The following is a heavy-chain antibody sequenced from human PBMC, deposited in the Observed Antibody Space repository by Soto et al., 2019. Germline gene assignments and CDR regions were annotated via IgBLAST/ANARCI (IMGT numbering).Heavy chain of an antibody. D-gene: IGHD6-13*01. V-gene: IGHV3-33*01. CDR1: GFTFSSYG. CDR2: IWYDGSNK. J-gene: IGHJ4*02. Sequence: QPGGSLRLSCAASGFTFSSYGMHWVRQAPGKGLEWVAVIWYDGSNKYYADSVKGRFTISRDNSKNTLYLQMNSLRAEDTAVYYCARGGSPGIAAAGTSWPGVDYFDYWGQGTLVTVSS. CDR3: ARGGSPGIAAAGTSWPGVDYFDY.